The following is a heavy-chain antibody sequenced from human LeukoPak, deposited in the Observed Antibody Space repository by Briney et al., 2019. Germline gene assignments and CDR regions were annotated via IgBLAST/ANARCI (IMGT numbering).Heavy chain of an antibody. J-gene: IGHJ4*02. V-gene: IGHV1-69*06. D-gene: IGHD3-16*01. CDR1: GYTFTSYA. CDR3: ARDNDSRDPAHFDY. CDR2: IIPIFGTA. Sequence: RASVKVSCKSSGYTFTSYAISWVRQAPGQGLEWMGGIIPIFGTANYAQKFRGRVTITADKSTRTAYMELSSLRSEDTAVYYCARDNDSRDPAHFDYWGQGTLVTVSS.